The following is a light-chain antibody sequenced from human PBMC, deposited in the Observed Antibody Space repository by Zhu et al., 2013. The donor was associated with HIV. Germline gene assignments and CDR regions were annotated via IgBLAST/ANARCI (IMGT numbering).Light chain of an antibody. Sequence: AIQLTQSPSSLSASVGDRVTITCRASQGISSALAWYQQKPGKAPKLLIYAASTLHSGVPSRFGGSGSGTEFTLTITSLQPEDFATYYCQQVNSYPLTLGGGTKVEI. CDR1: QGISSA. CDR2: AAS. V-gene: IGKV1-13*02. J-gene: IGKJ4*01. CDR3: QQVNSYPLT.